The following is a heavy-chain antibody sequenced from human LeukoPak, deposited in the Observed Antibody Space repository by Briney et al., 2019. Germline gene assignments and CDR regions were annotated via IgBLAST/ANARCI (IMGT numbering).Heavy chain of an antibody. CDR3: ARGGQITMVRGVTPFDY. V-gene: IGHV3-7*01. CDR1: GFTFSSYW. Sequence: GGSLRLSCAASGFTFSSYWMSWVRQAPGKGLEWVANIKQGGSEKYYVDSVKGRFTISRDNAKNSLYLQMNSLRAEDTAVYYCARGGQITMVRGVTPFDYWGQGTLVTVSS. CDR2: IKQGGSEK. D-gene: IGHD3-10*01. J-gene: IGHJ4*02.